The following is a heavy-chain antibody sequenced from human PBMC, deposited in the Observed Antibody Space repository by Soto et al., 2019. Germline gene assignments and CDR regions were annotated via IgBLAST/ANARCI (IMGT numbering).Heavy chain of an antibody. V-gene: IGHV4-31*11. CDR3: ARDSDWNYGMDV. CDR1: GGSISSGGYS. J-gene: IGHJ6*02. Sequence: SETLSLTCAVSGGSISSGGYSWSWIRQPPGKGLEWIGYIYYSGSTYYNPSLKSRVTISVDTSKNQFSLKLSSVTAADTAVYYCARDSDWNYGMDVWGQGTTVTVSS. D-gene: IGHD1-1*01. CDR2: IYYSGST.